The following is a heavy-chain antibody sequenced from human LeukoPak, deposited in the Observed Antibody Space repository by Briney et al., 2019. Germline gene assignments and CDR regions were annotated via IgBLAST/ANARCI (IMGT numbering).Heavy chain of an antibody. CDR3: AKASSQLA. D-gene: IGHD6-6*01. V-gene: IGHV3-21*04. CDR2: ISSSSSYI. Sequence: PGGSLRLSCAASGFTFSSYSMNWVRQAPGKGLEWVSSISSSSSYIYYADSVKGRFTISRDNSKNTLYLQMNSLRAEDTAVYYCAKASSQLAWGQGTLVTVSS. J-gene: IGHJ5*02. CDR1: GFTFSSYS.